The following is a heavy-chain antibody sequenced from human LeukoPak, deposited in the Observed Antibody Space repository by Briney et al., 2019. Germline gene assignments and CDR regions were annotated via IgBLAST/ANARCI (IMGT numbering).Heavy chain of an antibody. CDR3: ARFLHGGATTYFDY. V-gene: IGHV4-39*07. CDR1: GGSISSSSYY. Sequence: SETLSLTCTVSGGSISSSSYYWGWIRQPPGKGLEWIGSIYYSGSTYYNPSLKSRVTISVDTSKNQFSLKLSSVTAADTAVYYCARFLHGGATTYFDYWGQGTLVTVSS. J-gene: IGHJ4*02. CDR2: IYYSGST. D-gene: IGHD1-26*01.